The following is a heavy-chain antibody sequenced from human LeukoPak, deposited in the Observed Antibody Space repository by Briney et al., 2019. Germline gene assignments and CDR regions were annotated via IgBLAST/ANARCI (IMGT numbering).Heavy chain of an antibody. J-gene: IGHJ4*02. V-gene: IGHV5-51*01. CDR1: GHSFPTYW. CDR3: VRLGDLHLTSMAPRGYFDY. Sequence: GLPLHFFCRGSGHSFPTYWIGSTRQMPGKPLEWIGIIYPGDSDTRYSPSFQGQVTISADKPIITAYLQWNSLKASDTAMYYCVRLGDLHLTSMAPRGYFDYWGQETLVTVSS. D-gene: IGHD5-18*01. CDR2: IYPGDSDT.